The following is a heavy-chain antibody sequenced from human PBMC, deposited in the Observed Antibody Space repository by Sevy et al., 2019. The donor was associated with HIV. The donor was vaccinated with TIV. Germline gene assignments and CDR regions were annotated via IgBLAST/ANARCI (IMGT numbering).Heavy chain of an antibody. Sequence: GGSLRLSCAASGFTFSSYGMHWVRQAPGKGLEWVAFIRYDGSNKYYADSGKGRFTISRDNSKNTLYLQMNSLRAEDTAVYYCAKPTVDYYYYYGMDVWGQGTTVTVSS. CDR1: GFTFSSYG. V-gene: IGHV3-30*02. D-gene: IGHD4-4*01. CDR3: AKPTVDYYYYYGMDV. CDR2: IRYDGSNK. J-gene: IGHJ6*02.